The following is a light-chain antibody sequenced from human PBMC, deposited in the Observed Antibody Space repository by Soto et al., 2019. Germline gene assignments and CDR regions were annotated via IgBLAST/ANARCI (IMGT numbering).Light chain of an antibody. J-gene: IGKJ4*01. CDR3: EQYNSFPLT. CDR2: KAS. CDR1: QSLDSW. V-gene: IGKV1-5*03. Sequence: DIQMTQSPSTLSASVGDRVTITCRASQSLDSWLAWYQQKPGKAPKLLLYKASSLESGVPSRFGGSGSGTEFTLTISSLQPDDFATYYCEQYNSFPLTFGGGTKVEIK.